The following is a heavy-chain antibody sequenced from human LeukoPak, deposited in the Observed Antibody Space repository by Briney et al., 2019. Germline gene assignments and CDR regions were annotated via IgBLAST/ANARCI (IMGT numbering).Heavy chain of an antibody. D-gene: IGHD3-22*01. CDR2: ISNNVGTT. Sequence: GGSLRLSCVASGFTFSRYAVHWVRQAPGKGLEYVSAISNNVGTTYYANSVKGRFTTSRDNSKNTLYLQMNSLRAEDTAVYYCARVDGSSGYYQPYFDYWGQGTLVTVSS. CDR3: ARVDGSSGYYQPYFDY. J-gene: IGHJ4*02. V-gene: IGHV3-64*01. CDR1: GFTFSRYA.